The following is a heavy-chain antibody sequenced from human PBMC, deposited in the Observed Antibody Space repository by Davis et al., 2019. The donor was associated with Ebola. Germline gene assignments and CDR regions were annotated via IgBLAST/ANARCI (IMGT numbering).Heavy chain of an antibody. CDR3: AKLPWTGEYFQH. CDR2: IRYDGSNK. J-gene: IGHJ1*01. Sequence: PGGSLRLSCGASGFTFSSSKMHWVRQAPGKGLEWVAFIRYDGSNKYYADSVKGRFTISRDNSKNTLYLQMNSLRAEDTAVYYCAKLPWTGEYFQHWGQGTLVTVSS. V-gene: IGHV3-30*02. D-gene: IGHD3/OR15-3a*01. CDR1: GFTFSSSK.